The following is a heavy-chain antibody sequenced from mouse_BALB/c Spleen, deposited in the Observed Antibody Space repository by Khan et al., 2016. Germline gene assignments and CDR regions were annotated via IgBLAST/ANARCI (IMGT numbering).Heavy chain of an antibody. V-gene: IGHV9-2-1*01. CDR3: TPYTYEWCFDV. D-gene: IGHD2-14*01. CDR1: GYTFTDYS. CDR2: MNTETGEP. J-gene: IGHJ1*01. Sequence: QIQLVQSGPELKKPGETVKISCKASGYTFTDYSMHWVKQAPGKGLKWMGWMNTETGEPTFADDFEGRFAFSLETSTSTAFLQINNLKHADTTTYYCTPYTYEWCFDVWGAGTMVTASS.